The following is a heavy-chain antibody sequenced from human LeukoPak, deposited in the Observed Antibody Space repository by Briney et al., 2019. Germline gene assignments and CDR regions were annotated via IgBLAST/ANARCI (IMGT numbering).Heavy chain of an antibody. J-gene: IGHJ4*02. Sequence: GGSLRLSCAASGFTFSSYSMNWVRQAPGKGLEWVSSISSSSSYIYYADSVKGRFTISRDNAKNSLYLQMNSLRAEDTAVYYCARDSRIDFGVVTTIDYWGQGTLVTVSS. CDR3: ARDSRIDFGVVTTIDY. V-gene: IGHV3-21*01. CDR2: ISSSSSYI. CDR1: GFTFSSYS. D-gene: IGHD3-3*01.